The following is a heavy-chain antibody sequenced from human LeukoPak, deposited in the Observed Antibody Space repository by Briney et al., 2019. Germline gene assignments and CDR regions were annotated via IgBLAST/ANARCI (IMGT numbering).Heavy chain of an antibody. J-gene: IGHJ4*02. D-gene: IGHD3-10*01. V-gene: IGHV3-21*01. CDR3: ARETLTYFYDSGSRH. CDR2: ISSGSSYI. CDR1: GFTFSSYS. Sequence: GGSLRLSCAASGFTFSSYSMNWVRQAPGKGLEWVSSISSGSSYIYYAASVKGRFTISRDNAKNSLYLQMNSLRAEDTAVYYCARETLTYFYDSGSRHWGQGTLVTVSS.